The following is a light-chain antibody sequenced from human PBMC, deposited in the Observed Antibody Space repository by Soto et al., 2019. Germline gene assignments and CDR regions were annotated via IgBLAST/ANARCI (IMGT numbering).Light chain of an antibody. Sequence: EIVMTQSLATLSLSPGERATLSCRASQSVSSNLAWYQQKPGQAPRLLIYGASTRATGIPARFSGSGSGTEFTLTISSLQSEDFAVYYCQQYNNWPLTFGQGTKVEIK. V-gene: IGKV3-15*01. J-gene: IGKJ1*01. CDR2: GAS. CDR1: QSVSSN. CDR3: QQYNNWPLT.